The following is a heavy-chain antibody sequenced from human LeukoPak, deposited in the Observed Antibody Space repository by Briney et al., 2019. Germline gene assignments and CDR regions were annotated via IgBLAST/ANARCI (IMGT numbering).Heavy chain of an antibody. V-gene: IGHV4-59*01. CDR3: AREGQWLDYFDY. CDR1: GGSISSYY. CDR2: IYYSGST. D-gene: IGHD6-19*01. J-gene: IGHJ4*02. Sequence: SETLSLTCTVSGGSISSYYWSWIRQPPGKGLEWIGYIYYSGSTNYNPSLKSRVTISVDTSKNQFSLKLSSMTAADTAVYYCAREGQWLDYFDYWGQGTLVTVSS.